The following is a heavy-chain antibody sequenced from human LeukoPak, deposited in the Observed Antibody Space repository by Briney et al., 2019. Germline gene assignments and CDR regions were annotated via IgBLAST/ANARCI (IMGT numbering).Heavy chain of an antibody. CDR1: GYTFTGYY. CDR2: INPNSGGT. D-gene: IGHD4-23*01. Sequence: ASVTVSCKASGYTFTGYYMHWVRQAPGQGLEWMGWINPNSGGTNYAQKFQGRVTITRDTSISTAYMELSRLRSDDTAVYHCARGTTVVSYYYYYMDVWGKGTTVTVSS. J-gene: IGHJ6*03. CDR3: ARGTTVVSYYYYYMDV. V-gene: IGHV1-2*02.